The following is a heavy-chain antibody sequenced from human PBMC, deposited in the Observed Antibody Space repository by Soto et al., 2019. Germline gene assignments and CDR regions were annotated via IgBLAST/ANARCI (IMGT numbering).Heavy chain of an antibody. CDR3: ARDGDDPDY. CDR2: SYYSGST. CDR1: GGSISNYY. Sequence: QVQLQESGPGLVKPSETLSLTCTVSGGSISNYYWSWIRQPPGKGLEWIGYSYYSGSTPYNPSQKSRVTISGATSNNQFSPQLISGPAADTAAYYCARDGDDPDYWGRGTLVTVSS. J-gene: IGHJ4*02. V-gene: IGHV4-59*01.